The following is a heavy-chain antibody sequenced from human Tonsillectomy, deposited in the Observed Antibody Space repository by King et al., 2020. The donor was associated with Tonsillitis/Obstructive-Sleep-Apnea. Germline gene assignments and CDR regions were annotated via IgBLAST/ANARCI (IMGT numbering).Heavy chain of an antibody. V-gene: IGHV3-23*04. D-gene: IGHD2-8*02. J-gene: IGHJ6*03. CDR2: LSGSGYST. CDR1: GFTFSNYA. Sequence: VQLVESGGGLVQPGGSLRLSCAASGFTFSNYAMSWVRQGPGKGLEWVSTLSGSGYSTYYADSVKGRFTISRDNSKNSLYLQMNSLRAEDTALYYCAKDFCTAGVCYTGYYYYYMDVWGKGTTVTVSS. CDR3: AKDFCTAGVCYTGYYYYYMDV.